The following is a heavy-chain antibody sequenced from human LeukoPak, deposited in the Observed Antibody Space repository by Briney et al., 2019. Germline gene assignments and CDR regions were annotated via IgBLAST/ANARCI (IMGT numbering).Heavy chain of an antibody. D-gene: IGHD4-17*01. J-gene: IGHJ3*02. CDR2: ITHDGNKK. Sequence: GGSLRLSCAASGFTFSSYAIHWVRQAPGKGLGWVAVITHDGNKKYYADSVKGRFTISRDNSKNTLDLQMNSLRAEDTAVYYCARGTTVTTLAFDIWGQGTMVAVS. V-gene: IGHV3-30-3*01. CDR1: GFTFSSYA. CDR3: ARGTTVTTLAFDI.